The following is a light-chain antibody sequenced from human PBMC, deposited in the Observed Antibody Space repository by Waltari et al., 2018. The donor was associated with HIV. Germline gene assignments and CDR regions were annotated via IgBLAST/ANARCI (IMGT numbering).Light chain of an antibody. V-gene: IGLV1-47*01. Sequence: QSVLTQPPPVSGTPGQRVTISCSGSTANIGSNYVYWYQQLPETAPKRLIHRDNQRPSGVPDRVSGSESGTSASLAINGLRSEDEADYYCAAWDDTLSGQGVFGGGTKLTVL. CDR1: TANIGSNY. J-gene: IGLJ2*01. CDR2: RDN. CDR3: AAWDDTLSGQGV.